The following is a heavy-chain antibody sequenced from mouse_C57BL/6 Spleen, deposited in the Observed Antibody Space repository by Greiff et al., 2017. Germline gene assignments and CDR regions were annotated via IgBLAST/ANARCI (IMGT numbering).Heavy chain of an antibody. J-gene: IGHJ3*01. V-gene: IGHV5-6*01. CDR3: ARYDYDCDGDVSPFAY. CDR2: ISSGGSYT. CDR1: GFTFSSYG. Sequence: EVNLVESGGDLVKPGGSLKLSCAASGFTFSSYGMSWVRQTPDKRLEWVATISSGGSYTYYPDSVKGRFTISRDNAKNTLYLQMSSLKSEDTAMYYCARYDYDCDGDVSPFAYWGQGTLVTVSA. D-gene: IGHD2-4*01.